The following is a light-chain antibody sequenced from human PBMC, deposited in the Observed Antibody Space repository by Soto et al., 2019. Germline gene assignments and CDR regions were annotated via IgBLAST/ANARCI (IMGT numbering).Light chain of an antibody. CDR1: QSILYSSNNKNC. CDR2: WAS. V-gene: IGKV4-1*01. Sequence: DIVMTQSPDSLAVSLGERATINCKSSQSILYSSNNKNCLGWYQQKPGQPPKLLIYWASTRESGVPDRFSGSASGTDFTLTISSLQAEDVAVYYCQQYYSNQWTFGQGTKVEIK. J-gene: IGKJ1*01. CDR3: QQYYSNQWT.